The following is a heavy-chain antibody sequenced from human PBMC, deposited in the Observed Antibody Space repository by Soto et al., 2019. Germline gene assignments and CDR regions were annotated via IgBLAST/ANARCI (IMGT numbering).Heavy chain of an antibody. V-gene: IGHV4-59*01. CDR1: GGSISTYY. D-gene: IGHD3-22*01. CDR3: ARYYYDSSGYYYGWFDP. Sequence: SETLSLTCTVSGGSISTYYWSWIRQPPGKGLEWIAYIYYTGNTYYNPSLKSRVTISMDTSKNQFSLKLSSVTAADTAVYYCARYYYDSSGYYYGWFDPWGQGTLVTVSS. J-gene: IGHJ5*02. CDR2: IYYTGNT.